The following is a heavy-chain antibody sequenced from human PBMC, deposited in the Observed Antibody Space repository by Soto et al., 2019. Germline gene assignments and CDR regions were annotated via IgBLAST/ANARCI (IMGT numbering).Heavy chain of an antibody. D-gene: IGHD3-10*01. CDR2: INPYSGGA. CDR1: GYTFTGYF. Sequence: ASVKVSCKASGYTFTGYFMHWVRQAPGQGLEWMGWINPYSGGADYAQSFQGRVTMTRDTSISTVYMELSRLRFDDTAVYYCARVIRGAYYNSPLDTWGQGTVVSVSS. V-gene: IGHV1-2*02. J-gene: IGHJ5*02. CDR3: ARVIRGAYYNSPLDT.